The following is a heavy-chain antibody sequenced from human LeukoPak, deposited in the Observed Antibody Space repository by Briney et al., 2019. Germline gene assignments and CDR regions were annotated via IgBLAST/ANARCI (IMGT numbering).Heavy chain of an antibody. CDR2: ISAYNGNT. Sequence: GASVKVSCKASGYTFTSYGISWVRQAPGQGLEWMGWISAYNGNTNYAQKLQGRVTMTTDTSTSTAHMELRSLRSDDTAVYYCARDLYRKEVRGSPGYWGQGTLVTVSS. D-gene: IGHD2-2*02. V-gene: IGHV1-18*01. J-gene: IGHJ4*02. CDR3: ARDLYRKEVRGSPGY. CDR1: GYTFTSYG.